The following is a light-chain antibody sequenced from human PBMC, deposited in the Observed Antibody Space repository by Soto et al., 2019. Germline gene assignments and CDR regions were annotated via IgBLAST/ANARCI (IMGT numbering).Light chain of an antibody. CDR3: TSSTSRNTLI. V-gene: IGLV2-14*03. CDR2: DVS. CDR1: SSDVGAYNY. Sequence: QSALTQPASVSGSPGQSITISCTGTSSDVGAYNYVSWYQHHPGKAPKLLICDVSVRPSGISTRLSGSKSGNTASLTISGLQPEDEADYYCTSSTSRNTLIFGGGTKLTVL. J-gene: IGLJ2*01.